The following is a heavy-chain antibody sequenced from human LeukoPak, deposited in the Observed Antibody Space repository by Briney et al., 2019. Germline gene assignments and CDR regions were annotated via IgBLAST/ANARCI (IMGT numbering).Heavy chain of an antibody. CDR1: GFTFTSYV. CDR2: VWFDGNNN. V-gene: IGHV3-33*06. J-gene: IGHJ3*02. Sequence: GRSLRLSCIASGFTFTSYVIHWVRQAPGKGLEWVAVVWFDGNNNYYAEFVKGRFTVSRDNSKNTLYLQMNSLRVEDTAVYYCAKGGGRPIDDAFDIWGQGTMVTASS. CDR3: AKGGGRPIDDAFDI. D-gene: IGHD3-16*01.